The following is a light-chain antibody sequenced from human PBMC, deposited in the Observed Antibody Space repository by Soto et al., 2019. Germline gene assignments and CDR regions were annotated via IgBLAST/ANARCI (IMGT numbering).Light chain of an antibody. CDR1: QSLLYSNTYNY. Sequence: EIVMTQSPLTLPGTPGEPSSVSCSSSQSLLYSNTYNYLDWYVQKPGQSPQLLIYFGSNRAPGVPDRFSGSGSGTDFTLKINRVEAEDVGTYYCMQALQSLTFGQGTRLEIK. CDR3: MQALQSLT. CDR2: FGS. V-gene: IGKV2-28*01. J-gene: IGKJ5*01.